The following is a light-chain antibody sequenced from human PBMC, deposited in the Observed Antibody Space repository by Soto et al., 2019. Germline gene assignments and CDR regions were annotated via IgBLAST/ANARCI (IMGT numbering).Light chain of an antibody. CDR2: TAS. CDR3: QPSYSIPRT. Sequence: DLQMTESRSSVAVRVGDIITIKFGASQSIGRNLNWYQQKPGKAPKLLIYTASNLQIGVPSRFSGSGSGTEFTLAIRTLQPEDLATPFCQPSYSIPRTFGGGTKV. J-gene: IGKJ4*01. V-gene: IGKV1-39*01. CDR1: QSIGRN.